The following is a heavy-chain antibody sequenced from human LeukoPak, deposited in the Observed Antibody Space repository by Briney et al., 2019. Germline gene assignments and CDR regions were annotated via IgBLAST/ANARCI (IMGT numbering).Heavy chain of an antibody. Sequence: GASVRVSCKASGGTFSSYAISWVRQAPGQGLEWMGGIIPIFGTANYAQKFQGRITITTDESTSTAYMELSSLRSEDTDVYYCARHEGRWLQSAGYYYMDVWGKGTTVTVSS. V-gene: IGHV1-69*05. D-gene: IGHD5-24*01. CDR3: ARHEGRWLQSAGYYYMDV. J-gene: IGHJ6*03. CDR1: GGTFSSYA. CDR2: IIPIFGTA.